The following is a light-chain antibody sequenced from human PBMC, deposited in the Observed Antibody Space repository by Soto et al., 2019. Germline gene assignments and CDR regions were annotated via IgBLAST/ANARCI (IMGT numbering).Light chain of an antibody. J-gene: IGKJ4*01. CDR2: WAS. Sequence: DIVMTQSPDSLAVSLGERATINCKSSQTVLYSSNNKNYLAWYQQKPGQPPKLLIYWASTRQPGVPDRFSGSGSGTDFTLTISSLQAEDVAVYYCQQYYSTPLTFGGGTKVELK. CDR1: QTVLYSSNNKNY. CDR3: QQYYSTPLT. V-gene: IGKV4-1*01.